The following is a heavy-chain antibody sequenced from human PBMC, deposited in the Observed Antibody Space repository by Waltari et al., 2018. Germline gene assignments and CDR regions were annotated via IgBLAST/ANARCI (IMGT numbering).Heavy chain of an antibody. CDR2: ISSSSSYR. CDR3: ASSIAVAVHFDY. CDR1: GFTFSSYS. J-gene: IGHJ4*02. D-gene: IGHD6-19*01. Sequence: EVQLVESGGGLVKPGGSLRLSCAASGFTFSSYSMNWVRQAPGKGLEWVSSISSSSSYRYYADSVKGRFTISRDNAKNSLYLQMNSLRAEDTAVYYCASSIAVAVHFDYWGQGTLVTVSS. V-gene: IGHV3-21*01.